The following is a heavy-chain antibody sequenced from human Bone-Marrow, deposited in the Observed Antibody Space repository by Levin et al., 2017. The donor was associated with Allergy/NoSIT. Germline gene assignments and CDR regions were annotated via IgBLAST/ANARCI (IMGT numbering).Heavy chain of an antibody. Sequence: SQTLSLTCVVSGGSISSGHWYSWVRQPPGKGLEWMGEIHHNGDTSHNPSLKSRVSMSVDKSKNQFSLMLSSVTAADTAVYFCVKDGYYSLDVWGQGTTVTVSS. J-gene: IGHJ6*02. CDR3: VKDGYYSLDV. CDR1: GGSISSGHW. V-gene: IGHV4-4*02. CDR2: IHHNGDT.